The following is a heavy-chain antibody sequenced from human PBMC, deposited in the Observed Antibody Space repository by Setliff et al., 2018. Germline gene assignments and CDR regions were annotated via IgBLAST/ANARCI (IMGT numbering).Heavy chain of an antibody. CDR2: INVYNGNT. Sequence: ASVKVSCKASGYTFTNYGISWVRQAPGQGLEWMGWINVYNGNTNYAPSLQDRVTVTRDTSTSTFYMEVNILRSDDTAVYYCARDLNRWFGEFAFDIWGQGTMVTVSS. CDR3: ARDLNRWFGEFAFDI. CDR1: GYTFTNYG. V-gene: IGHV1-18*01. D-gene: IGHD3-10*01. J-gene: IGHJ3*02.